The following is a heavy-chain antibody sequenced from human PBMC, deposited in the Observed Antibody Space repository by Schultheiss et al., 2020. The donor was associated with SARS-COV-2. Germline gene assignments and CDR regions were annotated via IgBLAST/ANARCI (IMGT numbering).Heavy chain of an antibody. CDR3: ARVMGLDAFDI. Sequence: GGSLRLSCAASGFTFSSYWMHWVRQAPGKGLVWVAVIWYDGSNKYYADSVKGRFTISRDNSKNTLYLQMNSLRAEDTAVYYCARVMGLDAFDIWGQGTMVTVSS. J-gene: IGHJ3*02. CDR2: IWYDGSNK. D-gene: IGHD3-10*01. CDR1: GFTFSSYW. V-gene: IGHV3-33*08.